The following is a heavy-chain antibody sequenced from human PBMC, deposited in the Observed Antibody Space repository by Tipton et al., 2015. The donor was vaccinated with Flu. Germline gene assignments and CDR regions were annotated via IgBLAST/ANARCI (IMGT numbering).Heavy chain of an antibody. CDR2: ISYDGSNK. CDR1: GYTFTSYG. J-gene: IGHJ6*02. D-gene: IGHD3-22*01. Sequence: QLVQSGAEVKKPGASVKVSCKASGYTFTSYGISWVRQAPGQGLEWVAVISYDGSNKYYADSVKGRFTISRDNSKNTLYLQMNSLRAEDTAVYYCARDDSSGFYYYGMDVWGQGTTVTVSS. CDR3: ARDDSSGFYYYGMDV. V-gene: IGHV3-30*16.